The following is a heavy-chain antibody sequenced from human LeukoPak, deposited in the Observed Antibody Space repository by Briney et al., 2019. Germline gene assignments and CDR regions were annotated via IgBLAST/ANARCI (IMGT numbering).Heavy chain of an antibody. CDR1: VYTFSGYY. Sequence: GASVKVSCKASVYTFSGYYMHWVRQAPGQGLEGRGWITPNSGGTKYPQKFQGRVTMTRDTSITTAYMELSRLRSDDTAVYYCARGPYGSGSPQFDHWGQGTLVTVSS. CDR3: ARGPYGSGSPQFDH. J-gene: IGHJ4*02. CDR2: ITPNSGGT. V-gene: IGHV1-2*02. D-gene: IGHD3-10*01.